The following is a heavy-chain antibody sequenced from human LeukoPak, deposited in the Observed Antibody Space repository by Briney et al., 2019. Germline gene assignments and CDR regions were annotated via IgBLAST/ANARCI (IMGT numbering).Heavy chain of an antibody. CDR2: IYSGGTS. D-gene: IGHD3-10*01. CDR3: AIGSGSYYMGAFDI. Sequence: GGSLRLSCAASGFSVSTNYMTWVRQAPGKGLEWVSVIYSGGTSYYTDSVKGRFTISRDNAKNSLYLQMNSLRAEDTALYYCAIGSGSYYMGAFDIWGQGTMVTVSS. V-gene: IGHV3-53*05. J-gene: IGHJ3*02. CDR1: GFSVSTNY.